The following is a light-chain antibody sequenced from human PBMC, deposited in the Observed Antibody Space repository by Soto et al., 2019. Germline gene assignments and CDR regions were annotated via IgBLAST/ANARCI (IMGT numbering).Light chain of an antibody. CDR3: HHYNNWPPWT. CDR2: GAS. V-gene: IGKV3-15*01. J-gene: IGKJ1*01. CDR1: PRVSSN. Sequence: EMSEGQDTISGCLGEKATLSCRASPRVSSNLAWYQQKPGQAPRLLIYGASIRATGIPARFSGSGSGTEFTLTISSRQSEDFAVCYSHHYNNWPPWTFGQGTKVDIK.